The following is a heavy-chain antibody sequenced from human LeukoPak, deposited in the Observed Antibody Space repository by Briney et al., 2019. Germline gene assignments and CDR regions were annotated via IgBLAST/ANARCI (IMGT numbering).Heavy chain of an antibody. D-gene: IGHD1-26*01. Sequence: GRSLRLSCAASGFTFSSYWVHWVRHAPGKGLEWVARINSDGSTINHADSVRGRFTISRDNAENTLYLQMSSLRAEDTAIYFCARAAYYRFDYWGQGTLVTVSS. V-gene: IGHV3-74*01. CDR3: ARAAYYRFDY. J-gene: IGHJ4*02. CDR1: GFTFSSYW. CDR2: INSDGSTI.